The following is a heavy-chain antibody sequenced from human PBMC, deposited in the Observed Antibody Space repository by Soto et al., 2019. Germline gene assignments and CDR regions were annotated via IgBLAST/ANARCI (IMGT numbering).Heavy chain of an antibody. CDR1: GYTFTNYV. CDR3: ARAPYSSGWYAFDY. CDR2: IITGNGDT. V-gene: IGHV1-3*04. J-gene: IGHJ4*02. D-gene: IGHD6-19*01. Sequence: GASVKVSCKASGYTFTNYVIQWVRQAPGQSLEWMGWIITGNGDTKYSQKFQDRITITSDTSASTAYMELSSLTSEDTAVYYCARAPYSSGWYAFDYWGQGTLVTVSS.